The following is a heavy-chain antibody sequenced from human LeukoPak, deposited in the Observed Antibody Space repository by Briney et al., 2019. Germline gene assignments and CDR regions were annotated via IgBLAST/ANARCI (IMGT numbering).Heavy chain of an antibody. CDR1: GFTVSSNY. J-gene: IGHJ6*03. Sequence: GGSLRLSCAASGFTVSSNYMSWVRQAPGKGLEWVSVIYSGGSTYYADSVKGRFTISRDNSKNTLYLQMNSLRAEDTAVYYCARGRERFLEWLLYSYYYMDVWGKGTTVTVSS. CDR3: ARGRERFLEWLLYSYYYMDV. V-gene: IGHV3-66*01. CDR2: IYSGGST. D-gene: IGHD3-3*01.